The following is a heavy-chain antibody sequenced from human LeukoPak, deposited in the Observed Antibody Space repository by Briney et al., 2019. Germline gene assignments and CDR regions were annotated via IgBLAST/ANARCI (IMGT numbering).Heavy chain of an antibody. D-gene: IGHD1-14*01. CDR3: ASDPRNHDYYYYMDV. Sequence: GRSLRLSCAASGFTFSSYAMHWVRQAPGKGLEWVAVISYDGSNKYYADSVKGRFTISRDNSKNTLYLQMNSLRAEDTAVYYCASDPRNHDYYYYMDVWGKGTAVTISS. CDR1: GFTFSSYA. CDR2: ISYDGSNK. J-gene: IGHJ6*03. V-gene: IGHV3-30*04.